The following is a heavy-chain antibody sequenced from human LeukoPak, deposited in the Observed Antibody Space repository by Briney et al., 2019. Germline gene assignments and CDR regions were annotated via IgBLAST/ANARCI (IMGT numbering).Heavy chain of an antibody. Sequence: SVKVSCKASGGTFSSYAISWVRQAPGQGFEWMGGIIPIFGTANYAQKFQGRVTITADKSTSTAYMELSSLRSEDTAVYYCARSRGYSYGDFDYWGQGTLVTVSS. CDR3: ARSRGYSYGDFDY. CDR2: IIPIFGTA. V-gene: IGHV1-69*06. J-gene: IGHJ4*02. CDR1: GGTFSSYA. D-gene: IGHD5-18*01.